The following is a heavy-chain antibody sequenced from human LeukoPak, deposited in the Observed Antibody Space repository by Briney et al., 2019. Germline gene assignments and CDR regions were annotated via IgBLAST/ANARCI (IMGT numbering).Heavy chain of an antibody. D-gene: IGHD3-10*01. CDR1: GYTFTGYY. CDR3: ARDVGGFETYYFDY. Sequence: GASVTVSCKASGYTFTGYYMHWVRQAPGQGLEWMGWINPNSGGTNYAQKFQGRVTMTRDTSISTAYMELSRLRSDDTAVYYCARDVGGFETYYFDYWGQGTLVTVSS. V-gene: IGHV1-2*02. J-gene: IGHJ4*02. CDR2: INPNSGGT.